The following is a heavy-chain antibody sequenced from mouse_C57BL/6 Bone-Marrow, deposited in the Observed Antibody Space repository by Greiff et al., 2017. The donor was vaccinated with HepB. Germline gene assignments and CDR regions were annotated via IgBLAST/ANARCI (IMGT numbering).Heavy chain of an antibody. CDR3: ARWGGLAY. Sequence: QVQLQQPGAELVMPGASVKLSCKASGYTFTSYWMHWVKQRPGQGLEWIGEIDPSDSYTKYNQKFKGKSTLTVDKNSSTAYMQLSSLTSEDSAVYYCARWGGLAYWGQGTLVTVSA. V-gene: IGHV1-69*01. J-gene: IGHJ3*01. CDR1: GYTFTSYW. CDR2: IDPSDSYT.